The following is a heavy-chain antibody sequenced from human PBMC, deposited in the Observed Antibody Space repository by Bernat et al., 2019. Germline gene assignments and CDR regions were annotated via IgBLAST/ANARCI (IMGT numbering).Heavy chain of an antibody. CDR2: ISSSSSYI. CDR1: GFTFSSHS. V-gene: IGHV3-21*01. D-gene: IGHD6-13*01. CDR3: AGDPAALNWFDP. J-gene: IGHJ5*02. Sequence: EVQLVESGGGLVKPGGSLRLSCAASGFTFSSHSMNWVRQAPGKGLEWVSSISSSSSYIYYADSVKCRFTISRDNAKNSLYLQMNSLRAEDTAVYYCAGDPAALNWFDPWGQGTLVTVSS.